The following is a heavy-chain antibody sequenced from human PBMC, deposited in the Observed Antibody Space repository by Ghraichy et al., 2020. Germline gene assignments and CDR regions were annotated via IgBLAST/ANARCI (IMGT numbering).Heavy chain of an antibody. CDR2: TRNKANSYTT. Sequence: GGSLRLSCAASGFTFSDHYMDWVRQAPGKGLEWVGRTRNKANSYTTEYAASVKGRFTISRDDSKNSLYLQMNSLKTEDTAVYYCARVALQFGAPWEYYYYMDVWGKGTTVTVSS. CDR3: ARVALQFGAPWEYYYYMDV. CDR1: GFTFSDHY. D-gene: IGHD1-26*01. V-gene: IGHV3-72*01. J-gene: IGHJ6*03.